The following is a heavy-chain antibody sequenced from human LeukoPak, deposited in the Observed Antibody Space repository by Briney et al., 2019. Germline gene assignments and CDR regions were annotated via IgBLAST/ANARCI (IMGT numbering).Heavy chain of an antibody. D-gene: IGHD5-18*01. CDR1: GFTFSSYG. Sequence: PGRSLRLSCAASGFTFSSYGMHWVRQAPGKGLEWVAVISYDGSNKYYADSVKGRFTISRDNSKNTLYLQMNSLRAEDTAVYYCAKDLSRGYSYGYLGYWGQGTLVTVSS. CDR3: AKDLSRGYSYGYLGY. V-gene: IGHV3-30*18. CDR2: ISYDGSNK. J-gene: IGHJ4*02.